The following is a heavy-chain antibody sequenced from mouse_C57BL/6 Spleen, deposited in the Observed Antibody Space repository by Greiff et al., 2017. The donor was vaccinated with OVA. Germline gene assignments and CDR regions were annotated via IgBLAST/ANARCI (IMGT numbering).Heavy chain of an antibody. CDR1: GYTFTNYG. Sequence: QVQLKESGAELVRPGTSVKMSCKASGYTFTNYGIGWAKQRPGHGLEWIGDIYPGGGYTNYNEKFKGKATLTADKSSSTAYMQFSSLTTENSAVYYCSSEAHGAAMDYWGQGTSVTVSS. V-gene: IGHV1-63*01. J-gene: IGHJ4*01. CDR2: IYPGGGYT. CDR3: SSEAHGAAMDY.